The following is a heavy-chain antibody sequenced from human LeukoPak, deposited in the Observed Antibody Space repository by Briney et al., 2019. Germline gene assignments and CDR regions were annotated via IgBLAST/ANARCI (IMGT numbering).Heavy chain of an antibody. CDR1: GYTFTGYY. D-gene: IGHD5-12*01. V-gene: IGHV1-2*02. J-gene: IGHJ4*02. Sequence: ASVKVSCKASGYTFTGYYMHWVRQAPGQGLEWMGWINPNSGGTNYAQKFQGRVTMTRDTSISTAYMELSRLRSDDTAVYYCAKVRWDIVATDYFDYWGQGTLVTVSS. CDR2: INPNSGGT. CDR3: AKVRWDIVATDYFDY.